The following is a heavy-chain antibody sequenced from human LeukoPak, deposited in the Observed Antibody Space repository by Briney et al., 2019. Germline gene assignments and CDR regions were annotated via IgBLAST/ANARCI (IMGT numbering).Heavy chain of an antibody. Sequence: ASVKVFCKASGYTFTDYYIHWIRQAPGQGLEWMGWIRPDSGGATYTQRFQGRVTMTRDTSITTAYMELGTLRSDDTAIYYCARGSTLTGSRSPYISWGQGTLVTVSS. V-gene: IGHV1-2*02. J-gene: IGHJ5*02. CDR1: GYTFTDYY. CDR2: IRPDSGGA. CDR3: ARGSTLTGSRSPYIS. D-gene: IGHD1-20*01.